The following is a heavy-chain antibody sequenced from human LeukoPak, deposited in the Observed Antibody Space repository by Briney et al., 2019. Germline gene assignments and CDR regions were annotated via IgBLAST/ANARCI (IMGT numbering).Heavy chain of an antibody. D-gene: IGHD3-16*01. Sequence: SETLSLTCTVSGASIKSYYWTWIRQPAGKGLEWIGRIYVTENTNFNPSLRSRLSMSIDTSRNLFSLNLTSVTAADAAVYYCAATRAESYVLWGQGSLVTVSP. V-gene: IGHV4-4*07. CDR3: AATRAESYVL. CDR2: IYVTENT. J-gene: IGHJ4*02. CDR1: GASIKSYY.